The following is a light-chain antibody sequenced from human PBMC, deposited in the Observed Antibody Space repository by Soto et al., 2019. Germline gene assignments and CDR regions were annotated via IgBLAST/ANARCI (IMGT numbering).Light chain of an antibody. CDR2: WAS. Sequence: DIVMTQSPGSLAVSLGEKATYNCKSRRSILDSSINQNRLAWYQQRPGQPPKLLIFWASTRESGVPDRFSGSGSGTDFTLTISSLQAEDVAVYYCQQYYTLPFTFGPGSKVDIK. J-gene: IGKJ3*01. CDR1: RSILDSSINQNR. CDR3: QQYYTLPFT. V-gene: IGKV4-1*01.